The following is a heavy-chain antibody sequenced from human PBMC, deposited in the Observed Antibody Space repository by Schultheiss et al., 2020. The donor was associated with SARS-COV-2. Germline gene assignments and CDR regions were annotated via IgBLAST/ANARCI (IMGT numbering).Heavy chain of an antibody. CDR3: AKATSGYPNAGVFDY. V-gene: IGHV3-21*01. CDR2: ISSSSSYI. Sequence: GGSLRLSCAASGFTFSSYSMNWVRQAPGKGLEWVSSISSSSSYIYYADSVKGRFTISRDNAKNSLYLQMNSLRDEDTAVYYCAKATSGYPNAGVFDYWGQGTLVTVSS. J-gene: IGHJ4*02. D-gene: IGHD5-12*01. CDR1: GFTFSSYS.